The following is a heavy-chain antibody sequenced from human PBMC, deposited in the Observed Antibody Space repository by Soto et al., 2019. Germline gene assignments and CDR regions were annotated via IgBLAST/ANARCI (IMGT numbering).Heavy chain of an antibody. CDR1: GASITSTTYF. J-gene: IGHJ4*02. V-gene: IGHV4-61*05. Sequence: SATLSLTCSLSGASITSTTYFWAWIRQPPGKGLEWIGYVYHTGRTSYNPSLKSRVSISMDTSKNQFSLNLDSVTAADTAVYFCARDFAYFDSWGQGTLVTVSS. CDR2: VYHTGRT. D-gene: IGHD3-3*01. CDR3: ARDFAYFDS.